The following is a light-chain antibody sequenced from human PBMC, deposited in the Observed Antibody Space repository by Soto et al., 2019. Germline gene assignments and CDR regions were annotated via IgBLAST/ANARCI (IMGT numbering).Light chain of an antibody. J-gene: IGLJ2*01. V-gene: IGLV2-14*03. CDR3: TSWTTSTTMI. CDR2: DVN. CDR1: SSDIGAYNF. Sequence: QSVLTQPASVSGSPGQSITISCTGTSSDIGAYNFVSWYQQHPGKAPKLMLYDVNIRPSGVSNRFSGSKSGNTASLTISGRQAEDEADYYCTSWTTSTTMIFGGGTKVTV.